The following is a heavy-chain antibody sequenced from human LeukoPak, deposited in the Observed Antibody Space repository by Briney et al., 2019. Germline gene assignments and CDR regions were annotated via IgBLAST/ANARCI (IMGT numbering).Heavy chain of an antibody. D-gene: IGHD2-15*01. CDR3: ARTVVVAATPPRINWFDP. CDR1: GGSISSYH. J-gene: IGHJ5*02. Sequence: PSETLSLTCTVSGGSISSYHWIWIRQPPGKGLEWIGEINHSGSTNYNPSLKSRVTISVDTSKNQFSLKLSSVTAADTAVYYCARTVVVAATPPRINWFDPWGQGTLVTVSS. CDR2: INHSGST. V-gene: IGHV4-34*01.